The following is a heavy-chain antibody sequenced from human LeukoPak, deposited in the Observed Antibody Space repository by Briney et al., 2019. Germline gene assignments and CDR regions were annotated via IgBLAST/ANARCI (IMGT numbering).Heavy chain of an antibody. CDR3: ARRIRPSSWYRGGHGAFDI. V-gene: IGHV4-61*08. D-gene: IGHD6-13*01. J-gene: IGHJ3*02. CDR1: GGSISSGDYY. CDR2: IYYSGST. Sequence: PSETLSLTCTVSGGSISSGDYYWSWIRQPPGKGLEWIGYIYYSGSTNYNPSLKSRVTISVDTSKNQFSLKLSSVTAADTAVYYCARRIRPSSWYRGGHGAFDIWGQGTMVTVSS.